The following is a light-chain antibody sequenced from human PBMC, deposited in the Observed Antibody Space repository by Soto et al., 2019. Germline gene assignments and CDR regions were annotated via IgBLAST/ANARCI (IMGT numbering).Light chain of an antibody. CDR3: GAWDDTLNVLV. CDR1: SSNIGSKS. J-gene: IGLJ2*01. CDR2: SNN. Sequence: SVLTQPPSVSGTPGQTVTISCSGSSSNIGSKSVQWYQQLPETAPKLLIYSNNQRPSGVPDRFSGSKSGTSASLAISGLQSEDEAHYYCGAWDDTLNVLVFGGGTQLTVL. V-gene: IGLV1-44*01.